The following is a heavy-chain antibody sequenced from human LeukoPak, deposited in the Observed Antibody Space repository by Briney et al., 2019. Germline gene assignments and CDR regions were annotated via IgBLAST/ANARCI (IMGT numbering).Heavy chain of an antibody. D-gene: IGHD6-13*01. Sequence: PGRSLRLSCAASGFTFSSYAMPWVRQAPGKGLEWVAVISYDGSNKYYADSVKGRFTISRDNSKNTLYLQMNSLRAEDTAVYYCARVLVAAAGNPYYYGMDVWGQGTTVTVSS. J-gene: IGHJ6*02. CDR1: GFTFSSYA. CDR3: ARVLVAAAGNPYYYGMDV. V-gene: IGHV3-30-3*01. CDR2: ISYDGSNK.